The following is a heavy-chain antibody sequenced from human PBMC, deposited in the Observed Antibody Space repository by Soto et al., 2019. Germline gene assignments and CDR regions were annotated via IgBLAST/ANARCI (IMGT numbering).Heavy chain of an antibody. CDR2: IKSGGPT. Sequence: EVPLVESGGGLVQPGGSLRLSCTASGFTFSDAWMSWVRQAPGKGLEWVGRIKSGGPTDYAAPVKGRFTISREDSNNTVYLQMNSLKTEDTAVYYGTWTGTNWFASWGQGTLVTVSS. CDR1: GFTFSDAW. D-gene: IGHD1-1*01. CDR3: TWTGTNWFAS. V-gene: IGHV3-15*01. J-gene: IGHJ5*01.